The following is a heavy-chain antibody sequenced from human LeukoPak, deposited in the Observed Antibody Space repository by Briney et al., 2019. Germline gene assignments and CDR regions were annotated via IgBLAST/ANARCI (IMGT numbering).Heavy chain of an antibody. J-gene: IGHJ5*02. V-gene: IGHV4-4*02. D-gene: IGHD1-26*01. CDR1: GGSISSSNW. CDR2: IYYSGST. Sequence: SGTLSLTCAVSGGSISSSNWWSWVRQPPGKGLEWIGEIYYSGSTNYNPSLKSRVTISVDKSKNQFSLKLSSVTAADTAVYYCAREVASYSGSSEDWFDPWGQGTLVTVSS. CDR3: AREVASYSGSSEDWFDP.